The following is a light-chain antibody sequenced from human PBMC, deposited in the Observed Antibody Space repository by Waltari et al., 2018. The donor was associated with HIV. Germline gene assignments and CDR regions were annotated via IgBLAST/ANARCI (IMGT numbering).Light chain of an antibody. CDR2: WAS. V-gene: IGKV4-1*01. Sequence: DIVMTQSPESLAVSLGERATINCKSSQSVLYSSNNKNYLAWYQQKPGQPPKLLIYWASTRESGVPDRFSGSGSGTHFTLTISSLQAEDVAVYYCQQYYNSPYTFGQGTKLEIK. CDR3: QQYYNSPYT. CDR1: QSVLYSSNNKNY. J-gene: IGKJ2*01.